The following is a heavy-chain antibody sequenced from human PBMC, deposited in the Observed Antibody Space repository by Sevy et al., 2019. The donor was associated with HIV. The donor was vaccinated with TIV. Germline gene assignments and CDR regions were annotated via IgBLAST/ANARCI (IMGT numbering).Heavy chain of an antibody. CDR1: GFTFTSSA. Sequence: ASVKVSCKASGFTFTSSAVQWVRQARGQRLEWIGWIVVGSGNTNYAQKFQERVTITRDMSTSTAYMELSSLRSEDTAVYYCASLLRYYDILTGYTEFDYCGQGTLVTVSS. J-gene: IGHJ4*02. CDR3: ASLLRYYDILTGYTEFDY. D-gene: IGHD3-9*01. CDR2: IVVGSGNT. V-gene: IGHV1-58*01.